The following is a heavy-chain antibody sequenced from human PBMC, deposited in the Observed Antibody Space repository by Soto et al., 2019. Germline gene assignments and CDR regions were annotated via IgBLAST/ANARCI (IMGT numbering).Heavy chain of an antibody. CDR3: ARVHVVLMEFANWFDP. CDR2: INHGGST. V-gene: IGHV4-34*01. J-gene: IGHJ5*02. CDR1: GGSFSGYF. Sequence: SETLSLTCAVYGGSFSGYFWSWIRQPPGKGLEWIGEINHGGSTNYNPSLKSRVTMSVDTSKNQFSLKLSSVTAADTAVYYCARVHVVLMEFANWFDPWGLGTLVTVSS. D-gene: IGHD2-8*01.